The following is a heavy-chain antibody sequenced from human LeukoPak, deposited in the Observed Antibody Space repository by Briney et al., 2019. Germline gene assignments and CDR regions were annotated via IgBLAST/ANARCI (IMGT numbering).Heavy chain of an antibody. V-gene: IGHV1-69*02. Sequence: EASVKVSCKASGGTFSSYTISWVRQAPGQGLEWMGRIIPILGIANYAQKFQGRVTITADKSTSTAYMELSSLRSEDTAVYYCAIGGDSSSYYLGFDYWGQGTLVTVSS. CDR3: AIGGDSSSYYLGFDY. D-gene: IGHD3-22*01. J-gene: IGHJ4*02. CDR1: GGTFSSYT. CDR2: IIPILGIA.